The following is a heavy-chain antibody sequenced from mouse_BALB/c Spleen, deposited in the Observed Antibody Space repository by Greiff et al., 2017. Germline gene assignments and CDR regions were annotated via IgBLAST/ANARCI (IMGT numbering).Heavy chain of an antibody. CDR1: GFTFSSFG. D-gene: IGHD6-2*01. J-gene: IGHJ1*01. CDR2: ISSGSSTI. CDR3: ARFSPRGYFDV. V-gene: IGHV5-17*02. Sequence: EVQVVESGGGLVQPGGSRKLSCAASGFTFSSFGMHWVRQAPEKGLEWVAYISSGSSTIYYADTVKGRFTISRDNPKNTLFLQMTSLRSEDTAMYYCARFSPRGYFDVWGAGTTVTVSS.